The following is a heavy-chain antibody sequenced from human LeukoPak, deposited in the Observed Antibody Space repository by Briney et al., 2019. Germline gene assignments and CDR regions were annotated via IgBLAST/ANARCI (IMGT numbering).Heavy chain of an antibody. Sequence: ASVKVSCKASGYTFTGYYMHWVRQAPGQGLEWMGWINPNSGGTKYAQKFQGRVTMTRDTSTVYMELSRLRSDDTAVYYCARAYSGYKAFDYWGQGTLVTVSS. V-gene: IGHV1-2*02. CDR1: GYTFTGYY. D-gene: IGHD5-12*01. CDR2: INPNSGGT. J-gene: IGHJ4*02. CDR3: ARAYSGYKAFDY.